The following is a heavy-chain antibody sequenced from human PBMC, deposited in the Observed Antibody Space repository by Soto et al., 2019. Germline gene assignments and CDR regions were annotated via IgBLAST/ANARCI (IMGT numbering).Heavy chain of an antibody. J-gene: IGHJ4*02. D-gene: IGHD3-9*01. Sequence: GGSLRLSCAASGFTFSDYYMSWIRQAPGKGLEWVSYISSSGSTIYYADSVKGRFTISRDNAKNSLYLQMNSLRAEDTAVYYCARGTRYFDWPNYFDYWGQGTLVTVSS. CDR2: ISSSGSTI. CDR1: GFTFSDYY. V-gene: IGHV3-11*01. CDR3: ARGTRYFDWPNYFDY.